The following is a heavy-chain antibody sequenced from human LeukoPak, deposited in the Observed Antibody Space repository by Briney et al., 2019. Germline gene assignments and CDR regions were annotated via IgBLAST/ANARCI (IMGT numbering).Heavy chain of an antibody. J-gene: IGHJ4*02. CDR1: GFTFSSYS. CDR3: ARDGNSGGYVFDY. V-gene: IGHV3-21*01. D-gene: IGHD5-12*01. CDR2: ISSSSYI. Sequence: GGSLRLSCAASGFTFSSYSMNWVRQAPGKGLEWVSSISSSSYIYYADSVKGRFTISRDNAKNSLYLQMNSLRAEDTAVYYCARDGNSGGYVFDYWGQGTLVTVSS.